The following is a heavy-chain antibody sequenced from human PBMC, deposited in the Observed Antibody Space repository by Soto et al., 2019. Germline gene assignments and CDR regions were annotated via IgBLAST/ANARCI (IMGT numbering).Heavy chain of an antibody. CDR1: GGSISSSSYY. V-gene: IGHV4-39*01. Sequence: PSETLSLTCTVSGGSISSSSYYWGWIRQPPGKGLEWIGSIYYSGSTYYNPSLKSRVSISADTPKNQFSLKLSSVTAADTAVYYCARLGYSSGRGRFDPWGQGILVTVSS. D-gene: IGHD6-19*01. CDR3: ARLGYSSGRGRFDP. J-gene: IGHJ5*02. CDR2: IYYSGST.